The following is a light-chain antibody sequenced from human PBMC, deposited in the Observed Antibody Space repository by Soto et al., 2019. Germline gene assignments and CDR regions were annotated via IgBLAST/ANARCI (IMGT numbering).Light chain of an antibody. J-gene: IGLJ1*01. Sequence: QSVLTQPPSLSWAPGQRFTISCTGSSSNIGAGYDVHWYQQLPGTAPKLLIYGNSNRPSGVPDRFSGSKSGTSASLAITGLQAEDEADYYCQSYDSSLSGPYVFGTGTKVTVL. CDR1: SSNIGAGYD. CDR3: QSYDSSLSGPYV. CDR2: GNS. V-gene: IGLV1-40*01.